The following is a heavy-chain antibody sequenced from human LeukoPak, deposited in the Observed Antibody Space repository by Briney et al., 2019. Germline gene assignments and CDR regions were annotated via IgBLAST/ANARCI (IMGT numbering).Heavy chain of an antibody. CDR1: GGTFSSYA. J-gene: IGHJ4*02. Sequence: ASVKVSCKASGGTFSSYAISWVRQAPGQGLEWMGGIIPIFGTANYAQKFQGRVTITADESTSTAYMELSSLRSEDTAVYYCAGSRQGDYDILTGYTNWGQGTLVTVSS. CDR3: AGSRQGDYDILTGYTN. V-gene: IGHV1-69*13. CDR2: IIPIFGTA. D-gene: IGHD3-9*01.